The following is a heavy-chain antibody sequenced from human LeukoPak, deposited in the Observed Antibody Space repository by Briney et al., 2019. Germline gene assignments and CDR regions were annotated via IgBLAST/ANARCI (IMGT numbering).Heavy chain of an antibody. V-gene: IGHV3-20*01. CDR2: INWNGGST. J-gene: IGHJ4*02. CDR1: GFTFDDYG. CDR3: ARDPNSGYDEGGDY. Sequence: PGGSLRLSCAASGFTFDDYGMSWVRQAPWKGLEWVSGINWNGGSTGYADSVKGRFTISRDNAKNSLYLQMNSLRAEGTALYHCARDPNSGYDEGGDYWGQGTLVTVSS. D-gene: IGHD5-12*01.